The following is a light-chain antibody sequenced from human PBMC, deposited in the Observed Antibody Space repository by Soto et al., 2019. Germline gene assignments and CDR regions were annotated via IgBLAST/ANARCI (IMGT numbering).Light chain of an antibody. CDR2: AAY. V-gene: IGKV3-20*01. CDR3: QQYGSSPPYS. J-gene: IGKJ2*01. CDR1: QSVSSTY. Sequence: EIVLTQSPGTLSLSPGERATLSCRASQSVSSTYLAWYQQTPGQAPRLLLYAAYSRATGIPDRFSGSGSGTDLTITISRLEPEDCAVYYCQQYGSSPPYSFGQGTKLEIK.